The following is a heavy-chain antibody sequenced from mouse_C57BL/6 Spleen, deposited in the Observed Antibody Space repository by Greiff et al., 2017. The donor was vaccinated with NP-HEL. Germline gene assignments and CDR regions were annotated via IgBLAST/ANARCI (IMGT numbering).Heavy chain of an antibody. CDR3: ARDHHDGYWDY. D-gene: IGHD2-3*01. Sequence: EVQVVESGGGLVKPGGSLKLSCAASGFTFSSYAMSWVRQTPEKRLEWVATISDGGSYTYYPDNVKGRFTISRDNAKNNLYLQMSHLKSEDTAMYYCARDHHDGYWDYWGQGTTLTVSS. CDR1: GFTFSSYA. V-gene: IGHV5-4*01. CDR2: ISDGGSYT. J-gene: IGHJ2*01.